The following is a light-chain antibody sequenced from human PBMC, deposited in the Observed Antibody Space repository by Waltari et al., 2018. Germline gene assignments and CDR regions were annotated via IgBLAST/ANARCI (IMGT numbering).Light chain of an antibody. CDR2: GAS. V-gene: IGKV3-15*01. CDR3: QQYVGWPPTLT. CDR1: QSVSSN. Sequence: EIVMTQSPATLSVSPGERASLSCRASQSVSSNLAWYQQKPGQAPRLLIYGASTRATGIPVRFSGRGSGTEFTLTISSLQSEDFAVYYCQQYVGWPPTLTFGGGTKVEIK. J-gene: IGKJ4*01.